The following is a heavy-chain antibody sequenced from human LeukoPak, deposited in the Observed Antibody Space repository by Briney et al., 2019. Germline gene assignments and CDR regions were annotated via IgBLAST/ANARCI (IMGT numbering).Heavy chain of an antibody. CDR3: AGERGEEYSSGWYKRNYFDN. CDR1: GDSFSSVTNY. V-gene: IGHV4-39*07. Sequence: SETLSLTCTVSGDSFSSVTNYWAWIRQPPGKGLEWIASGDYSGGTYYNPSLESRVAISADMSKNQFSLKLTSVTGADTAVYYCAGERGEEYSSGWYKRNYFDNWGQGIRVTVSS. D-gene: IGHD6-19*01. J-gene: IGHJ4*02. CDR2: GDYSGGT.